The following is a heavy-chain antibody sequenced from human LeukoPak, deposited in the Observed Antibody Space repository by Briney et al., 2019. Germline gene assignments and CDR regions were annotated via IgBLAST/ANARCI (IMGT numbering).Heavy chain of an antibody. V-gene: IGHV4-59*08. Sequence: SETLSLTCTVSGGSISSYYWSWIRQPPGKGLEWIGYIYYSGSTNYNPSLKSRVTISVDTSKNQFSLKLSSVTAADTAMYYCARKLGPNYYDSSGFDYWGQGTLVTVSS. J-gene: IGHJ4*02. CDR3: ARKLGPNYYDSSGFDY. CDR1: GGSISSYY. CDR2: IYYSGST. D-gene: IGHD3-22*01.